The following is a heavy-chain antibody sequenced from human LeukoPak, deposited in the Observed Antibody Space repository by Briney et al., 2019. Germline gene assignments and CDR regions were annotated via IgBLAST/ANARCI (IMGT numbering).Heavy chain of an antibody. V-gene: IGHV1-18*01. CDR2: ISAYNGNT. Sequence: ASVKVSCKASGYTFTSYGISWVRQAPGQGLEWMGWISAYNGNTNYAQKLQGRVTMTTDTSTSTAYMELRSLRSDDTAVYYCARVGGVTIFGVVITPPDYWGQGTLVTVSS. J-gene: IGHJ4*02. CDR1: GYTFTSYG. D-gene: IGHD3-3*01. CDR3: ARVGGVTIFGVVITPPDY.